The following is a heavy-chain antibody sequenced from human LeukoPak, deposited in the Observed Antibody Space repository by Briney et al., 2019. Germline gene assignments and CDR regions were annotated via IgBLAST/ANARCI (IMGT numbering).Heavy chain of an antibody. D-gene: IGHD2-2*01. CDR1: RFTFSSYG. CDR2: RRYDGSNK. Sequence: PGGSLRLSCAASRFTFSSYGMYWVRQAPGKGLEWVAFRRYDGSNKYYADSVKGRFTISRDNSKNTLYLQMNSLRAEDTAVYYCAKEGNIVVVPAAIGLDYYMDLWGKGSTVTVSS. J-gene: IGHJ6*03. CDR3: AKEGNIVVVPAAIGLDYYMDL. V-gene: IGHV3-30*02.